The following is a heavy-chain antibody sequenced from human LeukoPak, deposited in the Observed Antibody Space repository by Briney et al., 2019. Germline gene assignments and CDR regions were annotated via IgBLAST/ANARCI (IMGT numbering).Heavy chain of an antibody. CDR3: AKDMWWFGELSNLGFDY. V-gene: IGHV3-30*18. CDR1: GFAFSSYG. J-gene: IGHJ4*02. Sequence: GSLRLSCAASGFAFSSYGMYWVRQAPGKGLEWVAVISNDGSNKYYADSVKGRFTISRDNSKNTLYLQMNSLRAEDTAVYYCAKDMWWFGELSNLGFDYWGQGTLVTVSS. D-gene: IGHD3-10*01. CDR2: ISNDGSNK.